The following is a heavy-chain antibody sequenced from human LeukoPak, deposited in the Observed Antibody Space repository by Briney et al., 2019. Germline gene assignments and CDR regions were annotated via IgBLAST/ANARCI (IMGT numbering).Heavy chain of an antibody. CDR2: VYYSGTT. J-gene: IGHJ5*02. V-gene: IGHV4-39*07. D-gene: IGHD3-10*01. CDR1: GGSISLSYYY. CDR3: ARGGYYGSGNDFRFDP. Sequence: SETLSLTCSVSGGSISLSYYYWGWIRQPPGKALEWIGSVYYSGTTSYNPSLKSRVTISVETSKNQFSLKLKSVIAADTAVYYCARGGYYGSGNDFRFDPWGQGTLVTVSS.